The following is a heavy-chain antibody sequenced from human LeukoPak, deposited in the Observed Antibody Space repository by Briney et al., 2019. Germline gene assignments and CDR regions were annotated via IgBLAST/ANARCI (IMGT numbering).Heavy chain of an antibody. CDR2: VKSKLDGGTT. V-gene: IGHV3-15*01. CDR1: GFTFSTAW. Sequence: GGSLSLSCAASGFTFSTAWMSWVRQAPGKGLEWGGRVKSKLDGGTTDYAAPVKGRFTISRDDSKNTVYLQMNSLETEDTAVYFCTTEGYCSGGDCYSYDNWGQGTLVTVSS. CDR3: TTEGYCSGGDCYSYDN. J-gene: IGHJ4*02. D-gene: IGHD2-15*01.